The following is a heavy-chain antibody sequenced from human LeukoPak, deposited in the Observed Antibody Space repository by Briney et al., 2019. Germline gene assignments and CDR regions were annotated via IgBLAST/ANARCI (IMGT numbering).Heavy chain of an antibody. J-gene: IGHJ5*02. V-gene: IGHV4-39*07. Sequence: PSETLSLTCTVSGGSISSSSYYWGWIRQPPGKGLEWIGRIYYSGSTYYNPSLKSRVTISVDTSKNQFSLKLSSVTAADTAVYYCASLSLGYCSSTSCYGFDPWGQGTLVTVSS. CDR2: IYYSGST. CDR1: GGSISSSSYY. CDR3: ASLSLGYCSSTSCYGFDP. D-gene: IGHD2-2*01.